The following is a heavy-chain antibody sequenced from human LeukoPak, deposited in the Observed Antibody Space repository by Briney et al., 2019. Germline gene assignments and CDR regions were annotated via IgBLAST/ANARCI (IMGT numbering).Heavy chain of an antibody. CDR1: GGSISSGGYY. V-gene: IGHV4-31*03. CDR3: ARGRSIMIVAYFDY. D-gene: IGHD3-22*01. Sequence: SQTLSLTCTVSGGSISSGGYYWSWIRQHPGKGLEWIGYIYYSGSTYYNPSLKSRVTISVDKSKNQFSLKLSSVTAADTAVYYCARGRSIMIVAYFDYWGQGTLVTVSS. CDR2: IYYSGST. J-gene: IGHJ4*02.